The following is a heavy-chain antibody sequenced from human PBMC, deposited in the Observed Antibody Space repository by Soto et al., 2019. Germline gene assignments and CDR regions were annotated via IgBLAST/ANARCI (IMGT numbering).Heavy chain of an antibody. CDR1: GYTFISSD. J-gene: IGHJ5*02. Sequence: ASVKVSCKASGYTFISSDINWVRQATGQGLEWMGWMNPNSGKTGYAQKFQGRVTMTRNTSTSTAYMELSGLRSEDTAVYYCARGGIVVVVAATWFDPWGQGTLVTVSS. CDR3: ARGGIVVVVAATWFDP. CDR2: MNPNSGKT. D-gene: IGHD2-15*01. V-gene: IGHV1-8*01.